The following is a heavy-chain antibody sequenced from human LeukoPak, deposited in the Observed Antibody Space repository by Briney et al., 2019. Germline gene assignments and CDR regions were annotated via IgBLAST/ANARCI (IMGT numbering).Heavy chain of an antibody. D-gene: IGHD2-2*02. V-gene: IGHV1-69*05. CDR2: IIPIFGTA. CDR3: ARGRLASLVPAGITEYYFDY. J-gene: IGHJ4*02. Sequence: ASVKVSCKASGGTFSSYAISWVRQAPGQGLEWMGGIIPIFGTANYAQKFQGRVTITTDESTSTAYMELSSLRSEDTAVYYCARGRLASLVPAGITEYYFDYWGQGTLVTVSS. CDR1: GGTFSSYA.